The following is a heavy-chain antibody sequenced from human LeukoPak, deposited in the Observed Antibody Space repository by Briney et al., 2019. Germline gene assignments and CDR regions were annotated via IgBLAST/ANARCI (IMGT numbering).Heavy chain of an antibody. D-gene: IGHD2-15*01. CDR3: ARGYCSGGSCRGYMDV. V-gene: IGHV1-2*02. CDR2: INPNSGGT. J-gene: IGHJ6*03. Sequence: ASVKVSCKASGYTFTGYYMHWVRQAPGQGLEWMGWINPNSGGTNYAQKFQGRVTMTGDTSISTAYMELSRLRSDDTAVYYCARGYCSGGSCRGYMDVWGKGTTVTVSS. CDR1: GYTFTGYY.